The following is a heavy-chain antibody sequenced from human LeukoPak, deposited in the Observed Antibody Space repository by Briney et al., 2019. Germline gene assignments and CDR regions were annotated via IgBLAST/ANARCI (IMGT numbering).Heavy chain of an antibody. CDR3: AKDHSTYDFWSGYSAGWFDP. D-gene: IGHD3-3*01. CDR2: ISYDGSNK. V-gene: IGHV3-30*18. J-gene: IGHJ5*02. CDR1: GFTFSSYG. Sequence: GRSLRLSCAASGFTFSSYGMHWVRQAPGKGLEWVAVISYDGSNKYYADSVKGRFTISRDNSKNTLYLQMNSLRAEDTAVYYCAKDHSTYDFWSGYSAGWFDPWSREPWSPSPQ.